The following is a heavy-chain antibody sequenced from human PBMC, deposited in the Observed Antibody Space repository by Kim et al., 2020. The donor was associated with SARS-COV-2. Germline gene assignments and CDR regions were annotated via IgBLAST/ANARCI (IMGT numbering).Heavy chain of an antibody. CDR1: GGTFSSYA. D-gene: IGHD3-10*01. V-gene: IGHV1-69*04. J-gene: IGHJ3*02. CDR2: IIPILGIA. Sequence: SVKVSCKASGGTFSSYAISWVRQVPGQGLEWMGRIIPILGIANYAQKFQGRVTITADKSTSTAYMELSSLRSEDTAVYYCERDGDYYGSGSYYNVHAFDIWGQGTMVTVSS. CDR3: ERDGDYYGSGSYYNVHAFDI.